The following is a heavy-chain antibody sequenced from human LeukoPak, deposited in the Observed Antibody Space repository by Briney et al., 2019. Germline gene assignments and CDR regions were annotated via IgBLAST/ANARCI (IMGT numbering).Heavy chain of an antibody. CDR1: GFTFNTHA. V-gene: IGHV3-23*01. J-gene: IGHJ4*02. Sequence: PGGSPRLSCTASGFTFNTHAMSWVRQAPGKGLEWVSEIIGSGYNTFYADSVKGRFTISRDNSRNTLYLQLSSLRADDTAIYYXXXXXXXXFSEYHFDYWGQGTLVTVSS. CDR2: IIGSGYNT. CDR3: XXXXXXXFSEYHFDY.